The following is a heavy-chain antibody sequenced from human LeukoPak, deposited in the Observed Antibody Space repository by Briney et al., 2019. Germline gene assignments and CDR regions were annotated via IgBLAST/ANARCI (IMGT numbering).Heavy chain of an antibody. Sequence: SETLSLTCTVSGGSISPYYWSWIRQPPGKGLEWLGYIYYSGNTGYNPSLKSRVDISVDTSKNQFSLKLSSLTAADTAVYYCARSTGSTMFIDYWGQGTLVTVSS. CDR2: IYYSGNT. J-gene: IGHJ4*02. CDR3: ARSTGSTMFIDY. D-gene: IGHD3-10*02. V-gene: IGHV4-59*01. CDR1: GGSISPYY.